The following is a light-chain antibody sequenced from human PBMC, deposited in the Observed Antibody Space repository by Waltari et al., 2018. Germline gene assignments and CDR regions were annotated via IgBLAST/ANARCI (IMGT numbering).Light chain of an antibody. CDR3: QRYESYPFT. V-gene: IGKV1-9*01. Sequence: DIQLTQSPSFLSASVGDRVTITFRASQRISRYLAWYQQQPGEAPKLLISAASTLQSGVPSRFSGSGSGTEFTLTISSLQPDDFATYYCQRYESYPFTFGGGTKVEIK. J-gene: IGKJ4*01. CDR1: QRISRY. CDR2: AAS.